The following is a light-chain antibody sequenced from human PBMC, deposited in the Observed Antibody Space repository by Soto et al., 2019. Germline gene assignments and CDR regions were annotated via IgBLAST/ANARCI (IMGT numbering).Light chain of an antibody. Sequence: DIVMTQSPDSLAVSLGERATINCKSSQSVLYSSNNKNYLVWYQQKPGQPPKLLIYWASTRESGVPGRFSGSGSGTDFTLTISSLQAEDVAVYYCQQYYSIPVTFGPGTKVDIK. CDR3: QQYYSIPVT. CDR1: QSVLYSSNNKNY. J-gene: IGKJ3*01. CDR2: WAS. V-gene: IGKV4-1*01.